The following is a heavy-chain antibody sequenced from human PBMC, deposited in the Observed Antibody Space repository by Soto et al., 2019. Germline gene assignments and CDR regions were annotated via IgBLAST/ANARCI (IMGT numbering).Heavy chain of an antibody. Sequence: EVQLVESGGGLVQPGGSLRLSCAASGFTVSSYSMNWVRQAPGKGLEWVSYISSSSSTIYYADSVKGRFTISRDNAKNSLYLQMNSLRAEDTAVYYCARVSPTVTTDYPFDYWGQGTLVTVSS. V-gene: IGHV3-48*01. CDR1: GFTVSSYS. J-gene: IGHJ4*02. D-gene: IGHD4-17*01. CDR2: ISSSSSTI. CDR3: ARVSPTVTTDYPFDY.